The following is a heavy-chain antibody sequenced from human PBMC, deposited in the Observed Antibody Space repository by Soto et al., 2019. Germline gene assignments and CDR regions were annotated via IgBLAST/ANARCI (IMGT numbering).Heavy chain of an antibody. Sequence: KTSETVSLTCTVSGGSISSSSYYWGWIRQPPGKGLEWSGSIYYSGSTYYNPSLKSRVTISVDTSKNQFSLKLSSVTAADTAVYYCASTITDYYYYYGMDVWGQGTTVTVSS. CDR2: IYYSGST. J-gene: IGHJ6*02. CDR1: GGSISSSSYY. CDR3: ASTITDYYYYYGMDV. D-gene: IGHD3-10*01. V-gene: IGHV4-39*01.